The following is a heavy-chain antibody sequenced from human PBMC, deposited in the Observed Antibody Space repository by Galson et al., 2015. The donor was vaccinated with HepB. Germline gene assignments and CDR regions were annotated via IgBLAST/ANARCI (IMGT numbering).Heavy chain of an antibody. CDR1: GLTVSNNY. CDR2: IYSGGGT. Sequence: SLRLSCAASGLTVSNNYMTWVRQAPGKGLEWVSVIYSGGGTYYADSVKGRFTISRDNSKNTLYLQMNSLRAEDTAAYYCARASWGSSGYHYDWGQGTLVTVSS. V-gene: IGHV3-53*01. D-gene: IGHD3-22*01. CDR3: ARASWGSSGYHYD. J-gene: IGHJ4*02.